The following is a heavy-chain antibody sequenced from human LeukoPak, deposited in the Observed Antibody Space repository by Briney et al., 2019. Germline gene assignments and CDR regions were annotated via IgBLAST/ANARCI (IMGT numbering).Heavy chain of an antibody. V-gene: IGHV3-7*03. CDR1: GYTFSPYW. J-gene: IGHJ4*02. CDR3: TRENYVPDS. Sequence: GGSLRLSCVASGYTFSPYWMSWVRQTPGKGLEWVASISNGGSATYYVDSVRGRFTISRDDAKNSLFLQMNGLGADDTAVYYCTRENYVPDSWGQGTLVTASS. CDR2: ISNGGSAT. D-gene: IGHD3-10*02.